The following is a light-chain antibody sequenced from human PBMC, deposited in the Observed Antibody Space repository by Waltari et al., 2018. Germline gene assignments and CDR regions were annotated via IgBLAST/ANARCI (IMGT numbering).Light chain of an antibody. J-gene: IGKJ4*01. Sequence: EIVLTQSPGTLSLSLGAGATLPCRPSQGVRRNWLAWYHQRPGQAPRLLIYGASTRATGITDKFIGSGSGTDFILTIRRLEPEDFGVYYCHQYDTAPHTFGGGTKVEIK. CDR2: GAS. CDR3: HQYDTAPHT. CDR1: QGVRRNW. V-gene: IGKV3-20*01.